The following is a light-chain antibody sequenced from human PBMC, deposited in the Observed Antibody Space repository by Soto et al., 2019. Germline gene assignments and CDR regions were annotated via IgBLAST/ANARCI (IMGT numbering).Light chain of an antibody. Sequence: VLPQPPTVTGATAQRATLSCTGSSSNIGAGYDVHWYQQLPGAAPKLLIYDSTNRPSGVPDRFSGSKSGTSASLAITGLQAEDEAEDYCQSYGSRLSGYVVGPGTKVTV. CDR2: DST. CDR1: SSNIGAGYD. V-gene: IGLV1-40*01. J-gene: IGLJ1*01. CDR3: QSYGSRLSGYV.